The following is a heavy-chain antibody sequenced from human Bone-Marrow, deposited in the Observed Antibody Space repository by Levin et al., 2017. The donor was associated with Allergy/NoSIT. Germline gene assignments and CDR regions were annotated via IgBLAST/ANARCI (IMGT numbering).Heavy chain of an antibody. J-gene: IGHJ5*02. V-gene: IGHV3-21*06. Sequence: ASVKVSCVASGFSFSNYSMNWVRQAPGKGLEWVSSISSTGSNYIYYADSVKGRFTISRDNAKNSLYLQMNNLRAEDTAIYYCARDHRHCINGVCYKDDWFNPWGQGTLVTVSS. CDR2: ISSTGSNYI. CDR1: GFSFSNYS. CDR3: ARDHRHCINGVCYKDDWFNP. D-gene: IGHD2-8*01.